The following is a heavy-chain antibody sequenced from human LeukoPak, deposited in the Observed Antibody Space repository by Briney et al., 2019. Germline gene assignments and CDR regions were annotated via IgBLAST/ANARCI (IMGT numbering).Heavy chain of an antibody. CDR2: VHYSGST. D-gene: IGHD3-3*01. J-gene: IGHJ3*02. Sequence: SETLSLTCTVSGGSISGYYYYWIRQPPGNGLEWIGYVHYSGSTNYNPSLKSRLTISIDKSKNQFSLKLSSVTAADTAVYYCASEGLSPTYDAFDIWGQGTMVTVSS. V-gene: IGHV4-59*08. CDR1: GGSISGYY. CDR3: ASEGLSPTYDAFDI.